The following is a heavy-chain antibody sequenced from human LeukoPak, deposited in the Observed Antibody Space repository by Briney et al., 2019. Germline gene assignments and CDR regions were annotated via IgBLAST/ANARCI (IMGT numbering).Heavy chain of an antibody. CDR1: GFTFSSYG. D-gene: IGHD2-2*01. J-gene: IGHJ4*02. CDR2: ISYDGSNK. V-gene: IGHV3-30*18. CDR3: ANSLEYCSSTSCRIPGFDY. Sequence: PGGSLRLSCAASGFTFSSYGMHWVRQAPGKGLKWVAVISYDGSNKYYADSVKGRFTISRDNSKNTLYLQMNSLRAEDTAVYYCANSLEYCSSTSCRIPGFDYWGQGTLVTVSS.